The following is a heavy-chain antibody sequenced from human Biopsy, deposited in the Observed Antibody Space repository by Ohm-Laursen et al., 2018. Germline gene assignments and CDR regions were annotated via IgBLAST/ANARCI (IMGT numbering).Heavy chain of an antibody. V-gene: IGHV3-30*03. CDR2: ISYDGSGE. J-gene: IGHJ2*01. CDR3: ARDGKRWDYSTYFSWHFDL. Sequence: SLRLSCTASGVTLSGYGMNWVRQAPGKGLEWVAVISYDGSGEYYADSLQGRFIISRDNPKNTVDLQMNSLRAEDTAVYFCARDGKRWDYSTYFSWHFDLWGRGTLVTVSS. D-gene: IGHD4-11*01. CDR1: GVTLSGYG.